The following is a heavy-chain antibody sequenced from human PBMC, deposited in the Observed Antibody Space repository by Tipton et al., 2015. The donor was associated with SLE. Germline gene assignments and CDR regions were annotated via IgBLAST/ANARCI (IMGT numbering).Heavy chain of an antibody. CDR3: AKFIGDPDTEY. J-gene: IGHJ4*02. V-gene: IGHV3-30*02. CDR1: GFKFSDYS. Sequence: SLRLSCAASGFKFSDYSIHWVRQAPGKGLEWVAFIRSDGSKKYYADSVKGRFTISRDNFKNVLFLQMSNLRSEDTAVYYCAKFIGDPDTEYWGQGPLVSVSS. CDR2: IRSDGSKK. D-gene: IGHD3-10*01.